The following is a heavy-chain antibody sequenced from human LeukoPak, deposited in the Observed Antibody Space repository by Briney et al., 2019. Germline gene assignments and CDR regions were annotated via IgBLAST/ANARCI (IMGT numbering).Heavy chain of an antibody. V-gene: IGHV4-59*01. Sequence: PSETLSLTCSVSGGPINNYYWNWIRLSPGKGLEWLGYIYYSGSTNYNPSLKSRVTISVDTSRNQFSLKLSSVTAADTAVYYCARDPLAVAGRDYYGMDVWGQGTTVTVSS. CDR2: IYYSGST. CDR1: GGPINNYY. J-gene: IGHJ6*02. D-gene: IGHD6-19*01. CDR3: ARDPLAVAGRDYYGMDV.